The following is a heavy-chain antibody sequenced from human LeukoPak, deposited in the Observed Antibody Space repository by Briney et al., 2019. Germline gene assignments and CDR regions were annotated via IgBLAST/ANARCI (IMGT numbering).Heavy chain of an antibody. V-gene: IGHV3-74*01. Sequence: GGSLRLSCTASGFTFSSDWMHWVRQAPGKGLVWVSRISPDGSTTNYADSVKGRFTISRDNAKNTLFLQMNSLRAEDTAVYCCVRGRSTYYGYFDYWGQGTLVTVSS. CDR3: VRGRSTYYGYFDY. CDR1: GFTFSSDW. CDR2: ISPDGSTT. D-gene: IGHD3-10*01. J-gene: IGHJ4*02.